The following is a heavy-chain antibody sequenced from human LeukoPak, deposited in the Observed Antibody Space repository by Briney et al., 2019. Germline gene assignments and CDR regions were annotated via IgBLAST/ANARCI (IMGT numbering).Heavy chain of an antibody. J-gene: IGHJ1*01. CDR2: IKQDGSEI. CDR3: AREKYVTGEFFQH. V-gene: IGHV3-7*01. Sequence: GGSLPLSCAASGFPFSDYWMSWVRQAPGKGLEWVANIKQDGSEISYVHSVKGRFTISRDNARNSLYLQMNSLRDEDTAVYSCAREKYVTGEFFQHWGQGTLVTVSS. D-gene: IGHD3-16*01. CDR1: GFPFSDYW.